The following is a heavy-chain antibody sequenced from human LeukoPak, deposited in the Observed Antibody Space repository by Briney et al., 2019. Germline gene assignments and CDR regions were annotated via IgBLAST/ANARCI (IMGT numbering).Heavy chain of an antibody. Sequence: GASVKVSCKASGYTFTGYYMHWVRQAPGQGLEWMGWINPNSGGTKYAQKFQGRVTITRDTSASTAYMELSSLRSEDMAVYYCARGLRDCSGGSCYFDYWGQGTLVTVSS. CDR1: GYTFTGYY. V-gene: IGHV1-2*02. CDR2: INPNSGGT. J-gene: IGHJ4*02. CDR3: ARGLRDCSGGSCYFDY. D-gene: IGHD2-15*01.